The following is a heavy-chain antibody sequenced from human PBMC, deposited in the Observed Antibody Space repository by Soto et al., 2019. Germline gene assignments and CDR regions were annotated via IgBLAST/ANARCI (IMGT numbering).Heavy chain of an antibody. Sequence: QVELQESGPGLVKPSQTLSLTCTVSGGSISSGDYYWSWIRQPPGKGLEWVGYIYYSGSTYYNPSLKSRVTISVDTSKNQFSLKLSSVTAADTAVYYCASYFVVVTSDAFDIWGQGTMVTVSS. D-gene: IGHD2-21*02. V-gene: IGHV4-30-4*01. CDR1: GGSISSGDYY. CDR2: IYYSGST. CDR3: ASYFVVVTSDAFDI. J-gene: IGHJ3*02.